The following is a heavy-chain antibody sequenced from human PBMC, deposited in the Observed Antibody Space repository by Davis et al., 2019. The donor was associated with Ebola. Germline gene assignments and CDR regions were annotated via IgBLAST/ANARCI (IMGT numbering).Heavy chain of an antibody. Sequence: SVKVSCKASGYTFTGYYMHWVRQAPGRGLEWTGGIIPIFRSPNYAQKFLDRVTITADESTRTVYMEMRSLRPEDTAVYFCARGRTGFYYDSSDSPSWFDPWGQGTLVTVSS. J-gene: IGHJ5*02. CDR2: IIPIFRSP. CDR1: GYTFTGYY. V-gene: IGHV1-69*13. D-gene: IGHD3-22*01. CDR3: ARGRTGFYYDSSDSPSWFDP.